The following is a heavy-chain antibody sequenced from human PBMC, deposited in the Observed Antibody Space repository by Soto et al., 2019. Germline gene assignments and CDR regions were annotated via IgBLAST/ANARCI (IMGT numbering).Heavy chain of an antibody. CDR2: ISGSGGST. Sequence: GGSLRLSCAASGFPFSSYAMSWVRQATGKGLEWVSAISGSGGSTYYADSVKGRFTISRDNSKNTLYLQMNSLRAEDTAVYYCAKGRIVVVPVYFDYWGQGTLVTVSS. D-gene: IGHD2-2*01. J-gene: IGHJ4*02. V-gene: IGHV3-23*01. CDR1: GFPFSSYA. CDR3: AKGRIVVVPVYFDY.